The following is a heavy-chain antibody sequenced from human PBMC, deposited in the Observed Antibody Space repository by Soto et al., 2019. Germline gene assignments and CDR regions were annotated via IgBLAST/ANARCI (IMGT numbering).Heavy chain of an antibody. Sequence: QVKLVQSGAEAKKPGSSVKVSCKTSGGTFSSYAISWVRQAPGHGLEWMGGIVPLFRTTNYAQKFQGRDTITADTSTYTMYMKQCGLRSGDTAVYYCARGGYSSTWYNLLDRSGLHVWGQETTVTVSS. J-gene: IGHJ6*02. CDR3: ARGGYSSTWYNLLDRSGLHV. CDR2: IVPLFRTT. D-gene: IGHD6-13*01. V-gene: IGHV1-69*06. CDR1: GGTFSSYA.